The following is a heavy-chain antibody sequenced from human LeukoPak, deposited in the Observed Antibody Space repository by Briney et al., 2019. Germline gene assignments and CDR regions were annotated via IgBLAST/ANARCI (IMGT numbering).Heavy chain of an antibody. CDR1: GFAFSSYA. CDR3: AKVPSYFYSSGSSLDY. V-gene: IGHV3-23*01. CDR2: LSGSGDST. Sequence: PGGSLRISCAASGFAFSSYAMSWVRQAPGKGLEWVSSLSGSGDSTYYADSVKGRFTISRDNSKKTLYLQMNSLRAEDTAVYYCAKVPSYFYSSGSSLDYWGQGTLVTVSS. D-gene: IGHD3-10*01. J-gene: IGHJ4*02.